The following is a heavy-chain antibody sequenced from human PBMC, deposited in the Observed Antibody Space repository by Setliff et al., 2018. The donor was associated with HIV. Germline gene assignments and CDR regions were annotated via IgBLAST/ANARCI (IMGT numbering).Heavy chain of an antibody. CDR2: IYYSGST. CDR1: GGSISSSSYY. J-gene: IGHJ4*02. Sequence: SETLSLTCTVSGGSISSSSYYWGWIRQPPGKGLEWLGTIYYSGSTYYNPSLKSRLTISVDTSKNQFSLKLGSVTAADTAVYYCARHAGSRGYYPRPFDYWGQGTLVTVSS. D-gene: IGHD3-22*01. V-gene: IGHV4-39*01. CDR3: ARHAGSRGYYPRPFDY.